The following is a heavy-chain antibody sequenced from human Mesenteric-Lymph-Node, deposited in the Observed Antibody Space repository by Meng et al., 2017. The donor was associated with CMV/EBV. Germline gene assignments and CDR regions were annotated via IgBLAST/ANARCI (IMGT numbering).Heavy chain of an antibody. CDR1: GGSFSGYY. Sequence: SETLSLTCAVYGGSFSGYYWSWIRQPPGKGLEWIGEINHSGSTNYNPSLKSRVTISVDTSKNQFSLKLSSVTAADTAVYYCARETYPGSGTYFDYWGQGTLVTVSS. CDR2: INHSGST. V-gene: IGHV4-34*01. D-gene: IGHD1-26*01. CDR3: ARETYPGSGTYFDY. J-gene: IGHJ4*02.